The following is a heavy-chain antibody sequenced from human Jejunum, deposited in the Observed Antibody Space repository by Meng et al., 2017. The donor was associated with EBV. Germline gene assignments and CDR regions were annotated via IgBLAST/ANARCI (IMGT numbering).Heavy chain of an antibody. CDR3: ARVAFSYTTRSLDS. CDR1: RGSFSGYY. Sequence: QVQLQPWGAGLLKPSETLSLTCAVYRGSFSGYYWSWIRQHPGKGLEWIGEINHSGSTNYNPSLRSRVTISVETSKNQFSLRPNSVTAADTAVYYCARVAFSYTTRSLDSWGQGTLVTVSS. D-gene: IGHD3-16*02. CDR2: INHSGST. J-gene: IGHJ4*02. V-gene: IGHV4-34*02.